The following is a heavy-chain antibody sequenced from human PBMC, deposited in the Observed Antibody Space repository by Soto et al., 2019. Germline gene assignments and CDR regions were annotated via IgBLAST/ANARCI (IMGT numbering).Heavy chain of an antibody. V-gene: IGHV3-33*01. CDR2: IWYDGSNK. Sequence: GGSLRLSCAASGFTFSSYGMHWVRQAPGKGLEWVAVIWYDGSNKYYADSVKGRFTISRDNSKNTLYLQMNSLRAEDTAVYYCARDQSGYCSGGSCYDRAEYFQHWGQGTLVTVSS. CDR3: ARDQSGYCSGGSCYDRAEYFQH. CDR1: GFTFSSYG. D-gene: IGHD2-15*01. J-gene: IGHJ1*01.